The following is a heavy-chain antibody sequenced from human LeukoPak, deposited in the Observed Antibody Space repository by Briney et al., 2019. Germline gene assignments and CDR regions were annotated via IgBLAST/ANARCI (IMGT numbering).Heavy chain of an antibody. CDR2: INPNSGGT. D-gene: IGHD5-18*01. J-gene: IGHJ4*02. CDR1: GYTFTVYY. Sequence: ASVKVSCKASGYTFTVYYMHWVRQAPGQGLEWMGWINPNSGGTNYAQKFQGRVTMTRDTSISTAYMELSRLRSDDTAVYYCARDLYSYGSYYFDYWGQGTLVTVSS. CDR3: ARDLYSYGSYYFDY. V-gene: IGHV1-2*02.